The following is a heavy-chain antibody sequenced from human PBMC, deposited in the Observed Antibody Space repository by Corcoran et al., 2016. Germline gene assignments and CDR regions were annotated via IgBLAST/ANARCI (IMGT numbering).Heavy chain of an antibody. V-gene: IGHV1-46*01. D-gene: IGHD2-2*01. CDR2: INPRGGST. Sequence: VQLVQSGDEVKKTGASVKVSCKASGYTFTSYYMHWVRQAPGQGLEWMGIINPRGGSTSYAQKFQGKVTITRDTSTRTVYMELSSLRYEDTAVYYCARDCFTRGVPDYYYYGMDVWGQGTTVTVSS. CDR3: ARDCFTRGVPDYYYYGMDV. CDR1: GYTFTSYY. J-gene: IGHJ6*02.